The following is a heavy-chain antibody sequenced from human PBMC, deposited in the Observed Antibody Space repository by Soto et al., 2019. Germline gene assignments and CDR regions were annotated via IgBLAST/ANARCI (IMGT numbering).Heavy chain of an antibody. V-gene: IGHV3-7*04. D-gene: IGHD3-10*01. J-gene: IGHJ6*02. Sequence: LRLSCAASGFIFCNEWMTWVRQTPGKGLECVANIKQDGSEKYYLDSVKGRFTISRDNAKNSLYLHMNSLRADDTAVYYCARGNTIDVWGQGTTVTVSS. CDR2: IKQDGSEK. CDR3: ARGNTIDV. CDR1: GFIFCNEW.